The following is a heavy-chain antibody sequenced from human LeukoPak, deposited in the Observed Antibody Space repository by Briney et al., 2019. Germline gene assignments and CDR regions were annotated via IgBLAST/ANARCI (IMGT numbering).Heavy chain of an antibody. J-gene: IGHJ5*02. V-gene: IGHV3-11*06. D-gene: IGHD3-10*01. CDR1: GFTFSDYY. CDR2: ISSSSYT. CDR3: ARFITMVRGVIPENWFDP. Sequence: GGSLRLSCAASGFTFSDYYMSWIRQAPGKGLEWVSYISSSSYTNYADSVKGRLTISRDNAKNSLYLQMNSLRAEDTAVYYCARFITMVRGVIPENWFDPWGQGTLVTVSS.